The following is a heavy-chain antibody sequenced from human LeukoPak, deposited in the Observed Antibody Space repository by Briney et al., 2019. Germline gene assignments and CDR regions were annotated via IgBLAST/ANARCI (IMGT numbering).Heavy chain of an antibody. V-gene: IGHV4-38-2*02. CDR2: IYHSGST. Sequence: PSETLSLTCTVSGYSISSGYYWGWIRQPPGKGLEWIGEIYHSGSTYYNPSLKSRVTISVDTSKNQFSLKLSSVTAADTAVYYCARHLYYYGSGSYPWGQGTLVTVSS. CDR3: ARHLYYYGSGSYP. CDR1: GYSISSGYY. D-gene: IGHD3-10*01. J-gene: IGHJ4*02.